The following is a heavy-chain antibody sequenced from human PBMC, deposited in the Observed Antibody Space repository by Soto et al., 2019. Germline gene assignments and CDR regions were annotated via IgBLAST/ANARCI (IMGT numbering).Heavy chain of an antibody. CDR1: GYTFTSYY. CDR2: INPSGGST. Sequence: QVQLVQSGAEVKKPGASVKVSCKASGYTFTSYYMHWVRQAPGQGLEWMGIINPSGGSTSYAQKSQVRVSMIRDTSTSTFYMELSSLRAEDTAVYYCARDRRIQLWLNRFDYWSQGTLVTVSS. D-gene: IGHD5-18*01. CDR3: ARDRRIQLWLNRFDY. J-gene: IGHJ4*02. V-gene: IGHV1-46*01.